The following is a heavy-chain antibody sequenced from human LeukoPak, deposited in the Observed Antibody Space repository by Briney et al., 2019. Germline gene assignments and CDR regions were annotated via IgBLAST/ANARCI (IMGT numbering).Heavy chain of an antibody. D-gene: IGHD5-24*01. CDR1: GFTFSSYA. CDR3: ARWGDGAYYFDY. V-gene: IGHV3-23*01. J-gene: IGHJ4*02. Sequence: GGTLRLSCAASGFTFSSYAMNWVRQAPGKGLEWVSASSGSDGNTYYADSVKGRFTISRGNSKNTLYLQMNSLRAEDTAVYYCARWGDGAYYFDYWGQGTLVTVSS. CDR2: SSGSDGNT.